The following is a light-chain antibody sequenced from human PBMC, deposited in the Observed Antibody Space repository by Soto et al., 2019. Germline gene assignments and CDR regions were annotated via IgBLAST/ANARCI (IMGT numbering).Light chain of an antibody. V-gene: IGKV3-15*01. CDR2: GAS. CDR3: KQYVGSSRT. Sequence: EIVLTQSPATLSVSPGERATLSCRASQSVGNNLAWYQQKPGQAPRLLIHGASTMATGVPARFSGSGSGTDFTLTITRLEPEDFALYYCKQYVGSSRTFGQGTKVDIK. J-gene: IGKJ1*01. CDR1: QSVGNN.